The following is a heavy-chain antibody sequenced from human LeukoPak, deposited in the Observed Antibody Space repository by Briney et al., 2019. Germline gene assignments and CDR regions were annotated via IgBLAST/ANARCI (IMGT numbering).Heavy chain of an antibody. J-gene: IGHJ4*02. V-gene: IGHV4-39*07. Sequence: SETLSLTCTVSGGSISSSSYYWGWIRQPPGKGLEWIGSIYYSGSTYYNPSLKSRVTISVDTSKNQFSLKLSSVTAADTAVYYCARGYCTSAVCSLGPTQAWGQGTLVTVSS. CDR2: IYYSGST. CDR3: ARGYCTSAVCSLGPTQA. CDR1: GGSISSSSYY. D-gene: IGHD2-8*01.